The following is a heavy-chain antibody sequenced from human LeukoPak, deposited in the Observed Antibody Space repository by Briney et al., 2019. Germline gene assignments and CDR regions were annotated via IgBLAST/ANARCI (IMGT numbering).Heavy chain of an antibody. D-gene: IGHD3-3*01. CDR2: ISGSGGST. CDR3: ASVEWLPFYYFDY. J-gene: IGHJ4*02. V-gene: IGHV3-23*01. Sequence: GGSLRLSCAASEFSVSSNYMSWVRQAPGKGLEWVSAISGSGGSTYYADSVKGRFTISRDNSKNTLYLQMNSLRAEDTAVYYCASVEWLPFYYFDYWGQGTLVTVSS. CDR1: EFSVSSNY.